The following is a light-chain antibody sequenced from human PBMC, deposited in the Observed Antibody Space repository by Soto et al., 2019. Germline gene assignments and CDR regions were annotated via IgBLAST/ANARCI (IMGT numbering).Light chain of an antibody. Sequence: QSALTQPASVSGSPGQSITISCTGTSSDIGHYDYVSWYQQHPGKAPKLIIYEVTNHPSGVSNRFSGSKSGNTASLTISGLQAEDEADYYCSSYTSSSTWVFGGGTKLTVL. V-gene: IGLV2-14*01. CDR2: EVT. J-gene: IGLJ3*02. CDR3: SSYTSSSTWV. CDR1: SSDIGHYDY.